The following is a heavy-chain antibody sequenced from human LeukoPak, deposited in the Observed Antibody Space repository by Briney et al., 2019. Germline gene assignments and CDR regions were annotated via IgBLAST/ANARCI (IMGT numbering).Heavy chain of an antibody. V-gene: IGHV4-39*01. CDR2: IYYSGST. J-gene: IGHJ5*02. D-gene: IGHD3-22*01. CDR1: GGSISSSSYY. Sequence: ASETLSLTCTVSGGSISSSSYYWGWIRQPPGKGLEWIGSIYYSGSTYYNPSLKSRVTISVDTSKNQFSLKLSSVTAADTAVYYCAKHHPTYYYDSWFDPWGQGTLVTVSS. CDR3: AKHHPTYYYDSWFDP.